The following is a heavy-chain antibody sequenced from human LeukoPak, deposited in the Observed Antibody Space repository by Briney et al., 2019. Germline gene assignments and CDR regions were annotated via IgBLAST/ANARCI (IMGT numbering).Heavy chain of an antibody. D-gene: IGHD2-15*01. J-gene: IGHJ6*02. CDR2: INPNSGGT. Sequence: GASVKVSCKASGYTFTGYYMHWVRQAPGQGLEWMGWINPNSGGTNYAQKFQGRVTMTRDTSISTAYMGLSRLRSDDTAVYYCARVAGGFYCSGGSCYSIDYGMDVWGQGTTVTVSS. CDR3: ARVAGGFYCSGGSCYSIDYGMDV. CDR1: GYTFTGYY. V-gene: IGHV1-2*02.